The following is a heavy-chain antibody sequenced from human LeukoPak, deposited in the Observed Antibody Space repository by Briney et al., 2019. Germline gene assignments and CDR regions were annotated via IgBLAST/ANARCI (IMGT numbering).Heavy chain of an antibody. Sequence: GGSLRLSCAASGFTFSNYGIHWVRQAPGKGLEWVAFIRYDGSNKYYADSVKGRFTISRDNSKNTLYLQMNSLRTDDTAVYYCAKGLDYGSGSWGQGALVTVSS. V-gene: IGHV3-30*02. J-gene: IGHJ4*02. CDR2: IRYDGSNK. CDR1: GFTFSNYG. D-gene: IGHD3-10*01. CDR3: AKGLDYGSGS.